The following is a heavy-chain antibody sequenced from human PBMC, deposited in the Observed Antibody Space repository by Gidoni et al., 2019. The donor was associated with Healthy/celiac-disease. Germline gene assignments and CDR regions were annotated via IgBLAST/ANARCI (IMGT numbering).Heavy chain of an antibody. CDR3: TSFPMITFGGVIDYYYYGMDV. Sequence: EVQLVESGGGLVQPGGSLKLSCAASGFTFSGSAMHWVRQASGKGLGWVGRIRSKANSYATAYAASVKGRFTISRDDSKNTAYLQMNSLKTEDTAVYYCTSFPMITFGGVIDYYYYGMDVWGQGTTVTVSS. CDR2: IRSKANSYAT. D-gene: IGHD3-16*02. J-gene: IGHJ6*02. V-gene: IGHV3-73*02. CDR1: GFTFSGSA.